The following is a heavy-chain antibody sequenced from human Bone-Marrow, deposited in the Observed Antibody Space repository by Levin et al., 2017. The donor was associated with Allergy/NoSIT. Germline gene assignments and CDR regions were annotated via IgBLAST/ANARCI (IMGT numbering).Heavy chain of an antibody. Sequence: ASVKVSCKASGHSFSTYGITWVRQVPGQGLEWMGWINAYNGNTKSAQNLQGRVTLTTETSTSTAYMELRNLRSDDTAVYYCASGWQRFDYWGQGTLVTVSS. CDR1: GHSFSTYG. CDR2: INAYNGNT. V-gene: IGHV1-18*01. CDR3: ASGWQRFDY. D-gene: IGHD2-15*01. J-gene: IGHJ4*02.